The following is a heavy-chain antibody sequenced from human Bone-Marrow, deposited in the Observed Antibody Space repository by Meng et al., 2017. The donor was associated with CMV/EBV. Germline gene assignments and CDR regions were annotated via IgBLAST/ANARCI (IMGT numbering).Heavy chain of an antibody. CDR3: ATQGWTTVTPFDY. CDR1: GFTFSGYV. V-gene: IGHV3-23*01. D-gene: IGHD4-11*01. Sequence: GGSLRLSCAASGFTFSGYVMNWVRQAPGKGLEWVSSISGSGGSTFYADSVRGRFTISRDNSKNTLYLQMNSLRAEDTAVYYCATQGWTTVTPFDYWGQGTLVTVSS. J-gene: IGHJ4*02. CDR2: ISGSGGST.